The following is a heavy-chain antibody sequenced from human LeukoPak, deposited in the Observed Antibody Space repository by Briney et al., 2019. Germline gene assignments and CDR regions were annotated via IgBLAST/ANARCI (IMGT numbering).Heavy chain of an antibody. J-gene: IGHJ6*03. CDR1: GGSFSGYY. CDR2: INHSGST. Sequence: PSETLSLTCAVYGGSFSGYYWGWIRQPPGKGLEWIGEINHSGSTNYNPSLKSRVTISVDTSKNQFSLKLSSVPAADTAVYYCARGPRYVDVWGKGTTVTVSS. CDR3: ARGPRYVDV. V-gene: IGHV4-34*01.